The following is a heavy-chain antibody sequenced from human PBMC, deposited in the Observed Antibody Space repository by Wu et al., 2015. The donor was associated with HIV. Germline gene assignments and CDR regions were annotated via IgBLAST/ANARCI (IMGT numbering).Heavy chain of an antibody. CDR2: IIPIFGTA. V-gene: IGHV1-69*13. CDR1: GGTFNNYA. CDR3: ARDLCGGGSCYWWFDP. D-gene: IGHD2-15*01. Sequence: QVQLVQSGAEVKKPGSSVKVSCKASGGTFNNYAINWVRQAPGQGLEWMGRIIPIFGTANYAQKFQGRVTITADESTSTAYMEVNNLISEDTAVYYCARDLCGGGSCYWWFDPWGQGTLVTVSS. J-gene: IGHJ5*02.